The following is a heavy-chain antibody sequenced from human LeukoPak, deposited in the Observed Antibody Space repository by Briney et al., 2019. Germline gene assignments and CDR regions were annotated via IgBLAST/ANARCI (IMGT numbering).Heavy chain of an antibody. D-gene: IGHD7-27*01. CDR3: ARQTGAYYYYMDV. CDR2: IYYSGST. CDR1: GGSISGHY. J-gene: IGHJ6*03. Sequence: SETLSLTCTVSGGSISGHYWSWIRQPPGKGLEWIGYIYYSGSTNYNPSLKSRVTMSVDTSKNQFSLKLSSVTAADTAVYYCARQTGAYYYYMDVWGKGTTVTVSS. V-gene: IGHV4-59*11.